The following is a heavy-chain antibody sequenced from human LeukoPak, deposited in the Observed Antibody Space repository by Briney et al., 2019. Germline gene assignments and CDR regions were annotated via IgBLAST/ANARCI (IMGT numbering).Heavy chain of an antibody. CDR2: ISGSGGST. J-gene: IGHJ4*02. Sequence: GGSLRLSCAASGFTFSSYAMSWVRQAPGKGLEWVSAISGSGGSTYYADSVKGRFTISRDNSKNTLYLQMNSLRAEDTAVYYCAKDTRPVYYYGSGSYNYWGQGTLVTVSS. CDR1: GFTFSSYA. CDR3: AKDTRPVYYYGSGSYNY. D-gene: IGHD3-10*01. V-gene: IGHV3-23*01.